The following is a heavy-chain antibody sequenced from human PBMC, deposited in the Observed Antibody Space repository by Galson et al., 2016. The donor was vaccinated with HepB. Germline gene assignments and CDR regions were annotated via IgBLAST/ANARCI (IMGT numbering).Heavy chain of an antibody. D-gene: IGHD2-8*01. V-gene: IGHV3-74*01. CDR2: INSDGSNT. Sequence: SLRLSCAASGFTFSNYWMHWVRQAPGKGLVWVSRINSDGSNTRYADSVKGRFTISRDNAKNTLYLQMSSLRAEDTAVYYWASLPLPLHCSNGVCSDYWGQGTLVTVSS. J-gene: IGHJ4*02. CDR1: GFTFSNYW. CDR3: ASLPLPLHCSNGVCSDY.